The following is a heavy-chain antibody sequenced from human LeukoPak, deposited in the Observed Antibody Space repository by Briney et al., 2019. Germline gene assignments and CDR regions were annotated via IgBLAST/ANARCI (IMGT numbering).Heavy chain of an antibody. Sequence: ASVKVSCKASGYTFTSYDINWVRQATGQGLEWMGWMNPNSGNTGYAQKFQGRVNMTRNTSISTAYMELSSLRSEDTAVYYCARGSDSSSWYGRSENDYWGQGTLVTVSS. J-gene: IGHJ4*02. CDR3: ARGSDSSSWYGRSENDY. CDR2: MNPNSGNT. D-gene: IGHD6-13*01. CDR1: GYTFTSYD. V-gene: IGHV1-8*01.